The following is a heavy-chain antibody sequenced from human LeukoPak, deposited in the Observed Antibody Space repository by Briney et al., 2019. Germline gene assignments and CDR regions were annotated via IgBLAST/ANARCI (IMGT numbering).Heavy chain of an antibody. Sequence: SETLSLTCTVSGGSISSYYWSWIRQPPGKGLEGIGYIYYSGSTNYNPSLKSRVTISVDTSKNQFSLKLSSVTAADTAVYYCARGHVDTAMVLGYWGQGTLVTVSS. D-gene: IGHD5-18*01. CDR3: ARGHVDTAMVLGY. J-gene: IGHJ4*02. V-gene: IGHV4-59*01. CDR2: IYYSGST. CDR1: GGSISSYY.